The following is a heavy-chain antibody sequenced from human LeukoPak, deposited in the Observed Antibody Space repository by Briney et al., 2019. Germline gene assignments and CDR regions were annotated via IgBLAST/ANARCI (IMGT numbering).Heavy chain of an antibody. CDR2: IKQDGSEK. J-gene: IGHJ4*02. D-gene: IGHD3-22*01. CDR3: AKDQVVGDYYDSSGSNFDY. V-gene: IGHV3-7*01. CDR1: GFTFSSYW. Sequence: GGSLRLSCAASGFTFSSYWMSWVRQAPGKGLEWVAKIKQDGSEKHYVDSVKGRFTISRDNARNSLYLQMNSLRAEDTAVYYCAKDQVVGDYYDSSGSNFDYWGQGTLVTVSS.